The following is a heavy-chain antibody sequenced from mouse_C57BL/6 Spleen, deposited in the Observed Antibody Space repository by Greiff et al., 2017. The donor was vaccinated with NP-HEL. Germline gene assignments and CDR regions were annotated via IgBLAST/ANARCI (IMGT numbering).Heavy chain of an antibody. CDR2: ISYDGSN. CDR3: ASDYDYAFAY. CDR1: GYSITSGYY. D-gene: IGHD2-4*01. J-gene: IGHJ3*01. V-gene: IGHV3-6*01. Sequence: DVKLQESGPGLVKPSQSLSLTCSVTGYSITSGYYWNWIRQFPGNKLEWMGYISYDGSNNYNPSLKNRISITRDTSKNQFFLKLNSVTTEDTATYYCASDYDYAFAYWGQGTLVTVSA.